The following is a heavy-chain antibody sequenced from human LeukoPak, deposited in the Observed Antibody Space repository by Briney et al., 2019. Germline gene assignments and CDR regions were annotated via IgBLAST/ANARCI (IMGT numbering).Heavy chain of an antibody. V-gene: IGHV3-21*01. J-gene: IGHJ4*02. Sequence: GGSLRLSCAASGFTFSSYSMNWVRQAPGKGLEWVSSISSSSSYIYYADSVKGRFTISRDNAKNSLYLQMNSLRAEDTAVYYCARAGAAGSPFDYWGQGTLVTVSS. CDR2: ISSSSSYI. D-gene: IGHD6-13*01. CDR3: ARAGAAGSPFDY. CDR1: GFTFSSYS.